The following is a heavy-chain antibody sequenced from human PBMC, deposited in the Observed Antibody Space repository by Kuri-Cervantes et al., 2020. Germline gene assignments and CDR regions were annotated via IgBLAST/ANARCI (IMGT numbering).Heavy chain of an antibody. Sequence: GGSLRLSCAASGFTFSSYAMSWVRQAPGKGLEWVANIKQDGSEKYYVNSVKGRFTISRDNAKNSLYLQMNSLRAEDTAVYYCARRRYFDYFDYWGQGTLVTVSS. V-gene: IGHV3-7*01. CDR1: GFTFSSYA. J-gene: IGHJ4*02. D-gene: IGHD3-9*01. CDR3: ARRRYFDYFDY. CDR2: IKQDGSEK.